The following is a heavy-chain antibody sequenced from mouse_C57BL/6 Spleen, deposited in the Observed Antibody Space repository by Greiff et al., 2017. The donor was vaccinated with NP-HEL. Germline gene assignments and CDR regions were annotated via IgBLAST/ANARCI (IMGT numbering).Heavy chain of an antibody. D-gene: IGHD1-1*01. Sequence: VQLQQSGPGLVQPSQSLSITCTVSGFSLTSYGVHWVRQSPGKGLEWLGVIWSGGSTDYNAAFISRLSISKDNSKSQVFFKMNRLQDDDTAIYYCARKGYYYGSLDDWGQGTTRTVSS. CDR2: IWSGGST. CDR3: ARKGYYYGSLDD. CDR1: GFSLTSYG. J-gene: IGHJ2*01. V-gene: IGHV2-2*01.